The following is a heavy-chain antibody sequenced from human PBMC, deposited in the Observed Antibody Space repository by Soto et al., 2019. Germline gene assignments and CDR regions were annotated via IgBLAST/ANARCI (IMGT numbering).Heavy chain of an antibody. CDR1: GGSFTGYY. CDR2: INHGGAT. V-gene: IGHV4-34*01. CDR3: ARGRLHLAPGTRLRSYALHG. D-gene: IGHD4-4*01. J-gene: IGHJ6*02. Sequence: QVQLHQWGAGLLQPSETLSLTCAIDGGSFTGYYWSWIRQAPGEGLEWIGEINHGGATTVHPSHKIRIRTSMDLSKKQFYVNMSSVTTAATAIYFCARGRLHLAPGTRLRSYALHGWGQGTTVIISS.